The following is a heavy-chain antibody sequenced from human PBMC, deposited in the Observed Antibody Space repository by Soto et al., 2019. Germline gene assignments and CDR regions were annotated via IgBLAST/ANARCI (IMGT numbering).Heavy chain of an antibody. Sequence: SETLSLTCTVSGGSISSGGYYWSWIRQHPGKGLGWIGYIYYSGSTYYNPSLKSRVTISVDTSKNQFSLKLSSVTAADTAVYYCARHSRGWHFDYWGQGTLVTVSS. CDR3: ARHSRGWHFDY. CDR2: IYYSGST. V-gene: IGHV4-31*03. CDR1: GGSISSGGYY. J-gene: IGHJ4*02. D-gene: IGHD6-19*01.